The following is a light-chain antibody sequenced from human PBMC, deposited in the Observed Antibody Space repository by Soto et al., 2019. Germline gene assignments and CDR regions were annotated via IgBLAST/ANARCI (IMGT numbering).Light chain of an antibody. V-gene: IGLV2-11*01. CDR3: CSYAGSYILM. Sequence: QSALTQPRSVSGSPGQSVTISCTGTSSDVGAYNYVSWYQRHPGKAPKLIISDVTKRPSGVPDRFSGSKSGNTASLTISGLQAEDEDDYDCCSYAGSYILMFGGGTKLTVL. J-gene: IGLJ3*02. CDR1: SSDVGAYNY. CDR2: DVT.